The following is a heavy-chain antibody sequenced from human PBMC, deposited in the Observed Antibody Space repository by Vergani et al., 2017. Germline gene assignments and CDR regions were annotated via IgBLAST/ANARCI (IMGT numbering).Heavy chain of an antibody. CDR1: GFTFSACP. J-gene: IGHJ6*02. CDR2: ISARYPST. V-gene: IGHV3-23*01. CDR3: AKDPSGYXLLCNCYYYYGMDV. D-gene: IGHD2-2*01. Sequence: EVQLLQSGGGVIQPGGSVRLSCAASGFTFSACPMTWVRQAPGKGLEWVSAISARYPSTYYADSVKGRFTISRDNSKNMLYLQMNSLRAEDTAVYYCAKDPSGYXLLCNCYYYYGMDVWGQGTTVTVSS.